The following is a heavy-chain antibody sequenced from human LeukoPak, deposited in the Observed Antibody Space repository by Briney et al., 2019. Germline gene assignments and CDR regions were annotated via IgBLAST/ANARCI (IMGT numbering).Heavy chain of an antibody. CDR3: ARGGDYGDLRYFDY. D-gene: IGHD4-17*01. CDR1: GGXINNYY. CDR2: IYYRGTT. Sequence: SETLSLTRTVSGGXINNYYWSWVRQPPGKGMEWIGDIYYRGTTTYNPSLKSRVTFSVDTSKNQFSLKLNSVTAADTAVYYCARGGDYGDLRYFDYWGQGTLVTVSS. J-gene: IGHJ4*02. V-gene: IGHV4-59*01.